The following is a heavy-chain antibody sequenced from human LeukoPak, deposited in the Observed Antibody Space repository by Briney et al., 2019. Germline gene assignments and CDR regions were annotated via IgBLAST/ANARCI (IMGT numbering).Heavy chain of an antibody. J-gene: IGHJ6*03. D-gene: IGHD3-10*01. CDR1: GFTFSNAW. V-gene: IGHV3-15*01. CDR2: IKSKTDGGTT. Sequence: MSGGSLRLSCAASGFTFSNAWMSWVRQAPGKGLEWVGRIKSKTDGGTTDYAAPVKGRFTISRDDSKNTLYLQMNSLKTEDTAVYYCTTSYYGSGIDGYSYYYYYMDVWGKGTTVTVSS. CDR3: TTSYYGSGIDGYSYYYYYMDV.